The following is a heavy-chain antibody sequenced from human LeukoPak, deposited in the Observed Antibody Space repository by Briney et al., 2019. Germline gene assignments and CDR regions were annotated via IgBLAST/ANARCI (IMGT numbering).Heavy chain of an antibody. CDR1: GFTFSSHA. CDR2: VSYDARVI. J-gene: IGHJ4*02. CDR3: ARDLSRTYTVDY. Sequence: GGSLRLSCAASGFTFSSHAMHWVRQAPGKGLEWVAFVSYDARVISYADFVKGRFTISRDNSKNTLYLQTNSLRAEDTALYFCARDLSRTYTVDYWGQGTLVTVSS. V-gene: IGHV3-30*04. D-gene: IGHD2-2*02.